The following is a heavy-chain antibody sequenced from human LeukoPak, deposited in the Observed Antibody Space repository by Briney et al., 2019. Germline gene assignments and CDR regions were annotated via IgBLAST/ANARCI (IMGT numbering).Heavy chain of an antibody. CDR2: IYYSGTT. J-gene: IGHJ3*02. V-gene: IGHV4-31*03. CDR1: GDSISSGGYY. Sequence: SETLSLTCNVSGDSISSGGYYWSWIRQHPEKGLEWIGYIYYSGTTYYNPSLKSRVTISLDTSKNQFSLKLTSVTAADAALYYCARSFLTYCSRSSCYTTAGLGHDAFDIWGQGTMVTVSS. D-gene: IGHD2-2*01. CDR3: ARSFLTYCSRSSCYTTAGLGHDAFDI.